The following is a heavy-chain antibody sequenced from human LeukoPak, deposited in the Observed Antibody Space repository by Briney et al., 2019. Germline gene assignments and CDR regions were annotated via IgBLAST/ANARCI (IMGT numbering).Heavy chain of an antibody. Sequence: ASVKVSCKASGYTFTSYYMHWVRQAPGQGLEWMGIINPSSGSTSYAQKFQGRVTMTRDMSTSTAYMELSSLKSEDTAVYYCASRTRPDVGAFDIWGQGTMVTVSS. CDR2: INPSSGST. CDR3: ASRTRPDVGAFDI. CDR1: GYTFTSYY. D-gene: IGHD6-6*01. V-gene: IGHV1-46*01. J-gene: IGHJ3*02.